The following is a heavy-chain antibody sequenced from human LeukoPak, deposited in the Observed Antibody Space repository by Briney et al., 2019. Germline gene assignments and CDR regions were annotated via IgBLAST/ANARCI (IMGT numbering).Heavy chain of an antibody. J-gene: IGHJ5*02. D-gene: IGHD2-15*01. V-gene: IGHV3-48*03. Sequence: GGSLRLSCAASGFTFSSYEMNWVRQAPGKGLEWVSYISSSGSTIYYADSVKGRFTISRDNAKNSLYLQMNSLRAEDTAVYYCAGEDMGYCSGGSCYRAWFDPWGQGTLVTVSS. CDR2: ISSSGSTI. CDR1: GFTFSSYE. CDR3: AGEDMGYCSGGSCYRAWFDP.